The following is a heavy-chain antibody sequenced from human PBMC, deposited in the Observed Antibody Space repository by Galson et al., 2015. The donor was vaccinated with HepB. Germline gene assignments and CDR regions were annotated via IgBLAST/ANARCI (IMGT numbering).Heavy chain of an antibody. D-gene: IGHD3-10*01. V-gene: IGHV3-30*04. CDR3: ARDKVRGVTRPYYFDY. J-gene: IGHJ4*02. CDR1: GFTFSSYA. CDR2: ISYDGSNK. Sequence: SLRLSCAASGFTFSSYAMHWVRQAPGKGLEWVAVISYDGSNKYYADSVKGRFTISRDNSKNTLYLQMNSLRAEDTAVYYCARDKVRGVTRPYYFDYWGQGTLVTVSS.